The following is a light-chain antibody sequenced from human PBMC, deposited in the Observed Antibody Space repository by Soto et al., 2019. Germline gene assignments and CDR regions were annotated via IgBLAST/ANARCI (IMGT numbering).Light chain of an antibody. CDR3: QLYDNYSWT. V-gene: IGKV1-5*03. Sequence: DLPMTQSPSTLSASVGDTVTITCRASRTIGPWLAWYQQKPGKAPKLLIYKASNLESGVPSRFSGSGSGTEFTLTISSLQPDDFATYYCQLYDNYSWTFGPGTKVEIK. CDR1: RTIGPW. J-gene: IGKJ1*01. CDR2: KAS.